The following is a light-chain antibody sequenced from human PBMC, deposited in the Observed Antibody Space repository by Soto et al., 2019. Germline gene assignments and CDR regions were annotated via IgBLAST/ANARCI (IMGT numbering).Light chain of an antibody. Sequence: QSALTQPASVSGSPGQSITISCTGASSDVGDYNYVSWCQEHPGQVPKLIIFEVTTRPSGVSDRFSGSRSGNTASLTISGLQAEDEADYYYLSHTGSRTLFGGGTKLTVL. CDR3: LSHTGSRTL. CDR1: SSDVGDYNY. CDR2: EVT. V-gene: IGLV2-14*01. J-gene: IGLJ3*02.